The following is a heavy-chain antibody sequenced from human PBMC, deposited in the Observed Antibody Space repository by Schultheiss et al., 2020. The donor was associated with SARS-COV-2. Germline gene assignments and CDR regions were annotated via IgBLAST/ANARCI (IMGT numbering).Heavy chain of an antibody. V-gene: IGHV1-2*06. D-gene: IGHD3-10*01. CDR2: INPNSGGT. Sequence: ASVKVSCKASGYTFTGYYMHWVRQAPGQGLEWMGRINPNSGGTNYAQKFQGRVTMTRDTSISTAYMELSRLRSDDTAVYYCARDRGRITMVRGVIADYWGQGTLVTVSS. CDR1: GYTFTGYY. CDR3: ARDRGRITMVRGVIADY. J-gene: IGHJ4*02.